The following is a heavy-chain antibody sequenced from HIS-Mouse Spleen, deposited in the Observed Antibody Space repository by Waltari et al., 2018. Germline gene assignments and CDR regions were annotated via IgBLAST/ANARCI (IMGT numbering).Heavy chain of an antibody. J-gene: IGHJ2*01. D-gene: IGHD6-13*01. CDR1: GGSISSSSYY. V-gene: IGHV4-39*07. CDR2: IYYSGST. Sequence: QLQLQESGPGLVKPSETLSLTCTVSGGSISSSSYYWGWIRQPPGKGLEWIGSIYYSGSTYYNPSRKSRVTISVDTSKNQFSLKPSSVTAADTAVYYCAREIPYSSSWYDWYFDLWGRGTLVTVSS. CDR3: AREIPYSSSWYDWYFDL.